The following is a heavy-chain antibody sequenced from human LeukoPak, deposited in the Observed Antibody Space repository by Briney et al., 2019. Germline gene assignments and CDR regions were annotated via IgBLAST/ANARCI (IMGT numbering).Heavy chain of an antibody. CDR2: IGGDGSRT. D-gene: IGHD1-26*01. V-gene: IGHV3-43*02. J-gene: IGHJ4*02. Sequence: GGSLRLSCAASGFTFDDYAMYWVRQAPGKGLEWVSLIGGDGSRTYYADSVKGRFTISRDNSKNSLYLQMNSLRTEDTALYHCAKDRGGSDLHFDYWGQGTLVTVSS. CDR1: GFTFDDYA. CDR3: AKDRGGSDLHFDY.